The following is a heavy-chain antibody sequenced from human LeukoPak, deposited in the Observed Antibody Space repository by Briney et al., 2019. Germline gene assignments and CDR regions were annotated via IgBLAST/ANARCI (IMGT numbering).Heavy chain of an antibody. CDR3: ARASPGY. CDR2: ISYDGSNK. V-gene: IGHV3-30*04. Sequence: GGSLRLSCAASGFTFSSYAMHWVRQAPGKGLEWVAVISYDGSNKYYADPVKGRFTISRDNSKNTLYLQMNSLRAEDTAVYYCARASPGYWGQGTLVTVSS. CDR1: GFTFSSYA. J-gene: IGHJ4*02.